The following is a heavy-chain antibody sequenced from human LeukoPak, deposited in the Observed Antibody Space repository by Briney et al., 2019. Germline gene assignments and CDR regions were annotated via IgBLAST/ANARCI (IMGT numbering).Heavy chain of an antibody. J-gene: IGHJ4*02. CDR1: GFTFSSFA. D-gene: IGHD6-13*01. CDR2: INSNGGST. CDR3: ARGGAAAGTRGNDY. Sequence: GGSLRLSCAASGFTFSSFAMHWVRQAPGKGLECVSAINSNGGSTYYANSVKGRFTISRDNSKNTLFLQMGSLRVDDMAVYYCARGGAAAGTRGNDYWGQGTLVTVSS. V-gene: IGHV3-64*01.